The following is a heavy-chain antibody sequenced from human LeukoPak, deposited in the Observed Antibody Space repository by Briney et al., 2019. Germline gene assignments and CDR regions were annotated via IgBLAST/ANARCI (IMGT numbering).Heavy chain of an antibody. J-gene: IGHJ1*01. Sequence: SETLSLTCTVSGGSITSSSYYWGWIRQPPGKGLEWIGSIYYTGSTYYNPSLKSRVTISVDTSKNQFSLRLSSVTAADTAVYYCARDYRLTQIQYWGQGTLVTVSS. CDR3: ARDYRLTQIQY. V-gene: IGHV4-39*07. CDR1: GGSITSSSYY. D-gene: IGHD1-26*01. CDR2: IYYTGST.